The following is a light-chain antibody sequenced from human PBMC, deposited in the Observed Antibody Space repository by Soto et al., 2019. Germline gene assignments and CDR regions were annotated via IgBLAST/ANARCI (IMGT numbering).Light chain of an antibody. Sequence: IQLTQSPSSLSASVGDRVTITCRASQGISSFLAWYQQKPGKAPKLLIYGPSTLQSGVPSRFIGSGSGTDCTLTIGRLQPEDFATYYCHQLNSFPIPVGPGTKVDIK. CDR1: QGISSF. CDR3: HQLNSFPIP. V-gene: IGKV1-9*01. J-gene: IGKJ3*01. CDR2: GPS.